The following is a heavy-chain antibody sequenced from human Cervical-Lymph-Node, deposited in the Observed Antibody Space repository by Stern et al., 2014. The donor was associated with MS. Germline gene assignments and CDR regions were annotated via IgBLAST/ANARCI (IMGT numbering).Heavy chain of an antibody. D-gene: IGHD6-19*01. Sequence: VQLQESGPGLVKPSETLSLTCTVSGGSFSTYYWSWIRQPPGKGLEWIGYIDYVGETNYNPSLKNRVTMLVDRSKNQFSLKLTSVTTADTAVYYCARSRSGWNYYFDYWSQGTLVTVSS. J-gene: IGHJ4*02. CDR2: IDYVGET. CDR1: GGSFSTYY. CDR3: ARSRSGWNYYFDY. V-gene: IGHV4-59*01.